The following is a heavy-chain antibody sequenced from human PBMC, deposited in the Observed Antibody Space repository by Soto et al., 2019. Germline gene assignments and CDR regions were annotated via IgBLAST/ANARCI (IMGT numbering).Heavy chain of an antibody. D-gene: IGHD2-2*01. CDR1: GFTFSSYW. J-gene: IGHJ6*03. CDR3: AKDFADIVVVPAAMPYYYYYYMDV. CDR2: INSDGSST. Sequence: GGSLRLSCAASGFTFSSYWMHWVRQAPGKGLVWVSRINSDGSSTSYADSVKGRFTISRDNAKNTLYLQMNSLRAEDTAVYYCAKDFADIVVVPAAMPYYYYYYMDVWGKGTTVTVSS. V-gene: IGHV3-74*01.